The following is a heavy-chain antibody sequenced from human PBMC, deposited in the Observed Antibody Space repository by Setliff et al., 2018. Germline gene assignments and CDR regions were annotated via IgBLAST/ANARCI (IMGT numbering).Heavy chain of an antibody. J-gene: IGHJ4*02. CDR2: IYYSGST. D-gene: IGHD3-3*01. Sequence: SETLSLTCTVSGGSISSSSYYWGWIRHPPGKGLEWIGSIYYSGSTYYNPSLKSRVTISVDTSKNQFSLKLSSVTAADTAVYYCARDKRQYNFWSGYYGSWGNYFDYWGQGTLVTVSS. V-gene: IGHV4-39*07. CDR1: GGSISSSSYY. CDR3: ARDKRQYNFWSGYYGSWGNYFDY.